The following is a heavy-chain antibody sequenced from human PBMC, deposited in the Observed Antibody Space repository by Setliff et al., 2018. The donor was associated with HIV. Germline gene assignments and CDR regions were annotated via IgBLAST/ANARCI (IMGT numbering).Heavy chain of an antibody. CDR2: ISANSGIT. CDR1: GYTFTGNSDYY. D-gene: IGHD6-19*01. V-gene: IGHV1-18*04. Sequence: ASVKVSCKASGYTFTGNSDYYLHWVRRAPGQGLEWMGWISANSGITDYAQKFRGRVTMTTDASTTTAYMELTDLRSDDTAFYYCARDLYTSGWPNWFDPWGPGTLVTVSS. J-gene: IGHJ5*02. CDR3: ARDLYTSGWPNWFDP.